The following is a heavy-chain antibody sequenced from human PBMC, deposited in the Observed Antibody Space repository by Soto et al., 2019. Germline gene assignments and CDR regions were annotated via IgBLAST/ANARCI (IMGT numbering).Heavy chain of an antibody. Sequence: QVQLVESGGGVVQPGRSLRLSCAASGFTFSGYAMHWVRQAPGKGLEWVAGTSYGENYKYYADPVKGRFTISRDNSKNTLLLQINSLRAEDTAVYYCARQGGSSGGCYFDYWGQGSLVTVSS. CDR3: ARQGGSSGGCYFDY. J-gene: IGHJ4*02. D-gene: IGHD6-6*01. CDR1: GFTFSGYA. CDR2: TSYGENYK. V-gene: IGHV3-30*04.